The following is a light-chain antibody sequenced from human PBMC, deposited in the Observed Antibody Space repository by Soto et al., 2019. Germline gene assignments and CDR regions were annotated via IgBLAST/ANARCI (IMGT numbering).Light chain of an antibody. V-gene: IGKV1-13*02. CDR2: DAS. CDR3: QQFNSYPIT. J-gene: IGKJ5*01. CDR1: QGISSA. Sequence: AIQLTQSPSSLSASVGDRVTITCRASQGISSALAWYQQKPGKAPKLLIYDASSLESGVPSRFSGSGSGTDFTLTISSLQPDDFAAYYCQQFNSYPITFGRGTRLEIK.